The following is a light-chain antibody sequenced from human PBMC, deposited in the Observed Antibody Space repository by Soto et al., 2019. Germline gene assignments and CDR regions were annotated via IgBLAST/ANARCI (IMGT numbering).Light chain of an antibody. Sequence: QLVLTQSSSASASLGSSVKLTCTLSSGHSSYIIAWHQQQPGKAPRYLMKLEGSGSYNKGSGVPDRFSGSSSGADRYLTISILQSEDEADYYCETWDSNTRVFVGGTKVTVL. CDR2: LEGSGSY. CDR3: ETWDSNTRV. CDR1: SGHSSYI. J-gene: IGLJ2*01. V-gene: IGLV4-60*03.